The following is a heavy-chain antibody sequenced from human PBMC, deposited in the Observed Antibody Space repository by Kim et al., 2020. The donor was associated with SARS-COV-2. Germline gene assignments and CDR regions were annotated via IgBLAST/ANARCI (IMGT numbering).Heavy chain of an antibody. CDR3: AKDGGWLVQDYYYYGMDV. CDR1: GFTFDDYA. V-gene: IGHV3-9*01. Sequence: GGSLRLSCAASGFTFDDYAMHWVRQAPGKGLEWVSGISWNSGSIGYADSVKGRFTISRDNAKNSLYLQMNSLRAEDTALYYCAKDGGWLVQDYYYYGMDVWGQGTTVTVSS. CDR2: ISWNSGSI. J-gene: IGHJ6*02. D-gene: IGHD6-19*01.